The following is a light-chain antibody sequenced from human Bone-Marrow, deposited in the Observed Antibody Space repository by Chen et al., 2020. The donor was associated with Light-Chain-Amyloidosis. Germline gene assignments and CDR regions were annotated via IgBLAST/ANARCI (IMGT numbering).Light chain of an antibody. Sequence: HSARPQPASVSGSPVQSITISCTGTSSHVGGYNYVSWYQQHPCTAPKLVIFDVSYRPSGISNRFSGSKSGNTASLTISGLQAEDEADYYCSSYTRSSTWLFGGGTRLTVL. CDR1: SSHVGGYNY. V-gene: IGLV2-14*03. J-gene: IGLJ3*02. CDR2: DVS. CDR3: SSYTRSSTWL.